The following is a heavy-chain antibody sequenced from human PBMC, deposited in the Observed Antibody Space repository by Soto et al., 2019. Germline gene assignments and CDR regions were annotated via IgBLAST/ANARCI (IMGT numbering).Heavy chain of an antibody. CDR3: ARGWGLVFDY. J-gene: IGHJ4*02. D-gene: IGHD2-21*02. CDR1: GGSISSYY. Sequence: SETLSLTCTVSGGSISSYYWIWIRQPPGKGLEWIGYIYYSGSTNYNPSLKSRVTISVDTSKNQFSLKLSSVTAADTAVYYCARGWGLVFDYWGQGTLVTVS. V-gene: IGHV4-59*01. CDR2: IYYSGST.